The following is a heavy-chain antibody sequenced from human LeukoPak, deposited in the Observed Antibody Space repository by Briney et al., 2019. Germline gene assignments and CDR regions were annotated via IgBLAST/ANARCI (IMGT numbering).Heavy chain of an antibody. Sequence: ASVKVSCEASGYTFTGYYMHWVRQAPGQGLEWMGWINPNSGGTNYAQKFQGRVTMTRDTSISTAYMELSRLRSDDTAVYYCARASISAAGPGLIDYWGQGTLVTVSS. D-gene: IGHD6-13*01. V-gene: IGHV1-2*02. CDR2: INPNSGGT. CDR1: GYTFTGYY. J-gene: IGHJ4*02. CDR3: ARASISAAGPGLIDY.